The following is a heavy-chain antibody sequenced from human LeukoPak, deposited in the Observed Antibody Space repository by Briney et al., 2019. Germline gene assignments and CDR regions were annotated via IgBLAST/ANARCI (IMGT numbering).Heavy chain of an antibody. CDR3: ARQPLSYGGNSGYFDY. CDR2: IYYSGST. CDR1: GGSISSSSHY. D-gene: IGHD4-23*01. Sequence: SETLSLTCTVSGGSISSSSHYWGWIRQPPGKGLEWIGSIYYSGSTYYNPSLKSRVTISVDTSKNQFSLKLSSVTAADTAVYYCARQPLSYGGNSGYFDYWGQGTLVTVSS. V-gene: IGHV4-39*01. J-gene: IGHJ4*02.